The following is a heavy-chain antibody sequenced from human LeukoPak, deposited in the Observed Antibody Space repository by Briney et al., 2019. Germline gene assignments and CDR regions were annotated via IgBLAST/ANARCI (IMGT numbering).Heavy chain of an antibody. CDR3: ATLPLY. CDR2: FDPEDGET. V-gene: IGHV1-24*01. D-gene: IGHD3-16*02. CDR1: GYTLTELS. J-gene: IGHJ4*02. Sequence: ASVKVSCKVSGYTLTELSMHWVRQAPGKGLEWMGGFDPEDGETIYAQKFQGRVTMTGDTSTDTAYMELSSLRSEDTAVYYCATLPLYWGQGTLVTVSS.